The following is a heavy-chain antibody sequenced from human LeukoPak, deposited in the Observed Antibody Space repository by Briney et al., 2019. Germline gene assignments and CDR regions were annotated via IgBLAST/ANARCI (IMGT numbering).Heavy chain of an antibody. J-gene: IGHJ4*02. CDR1: GFTFDDYA. CDR2: ISWNRGSI. V-gene: IGHV3-9*01. Sequence: GGSLRLSCAASGFTFDDYAMHWVRQAPGKGLEWVSGISWNRGSIGYADSVKGRFTISRDNAKNSLYLQINSLRAEDTALYYCAKDIRPLRSDPKGALDYWGQGTLVTVSS. D-gene: IGHD1-26*01. CDR3: AKDIRPLRSDPKGALDY.